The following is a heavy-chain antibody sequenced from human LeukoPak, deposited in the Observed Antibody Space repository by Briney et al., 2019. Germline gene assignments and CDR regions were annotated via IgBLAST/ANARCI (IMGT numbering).Heavy chain of an antibody. D-gene: IGHD2-2*01. CDR3: ARVSATVVVPAAIYYYYGMDV. V-gene: IGHV3-21*01. CDR2: ISSSSSYI. J-gene: IGHJ6*02. CDR1: GFTFSSYS. Sequence: GGSLRLSRAASGFTFSSYSMNWVRQAPGKGLEWVSSISSSSSYIYYADSVKGRFTISRDNAKNSLYLQMNSLRAEDTAVYYCARVSATVVVPAAIYYYYGMDVWGQGTTVTVSS.